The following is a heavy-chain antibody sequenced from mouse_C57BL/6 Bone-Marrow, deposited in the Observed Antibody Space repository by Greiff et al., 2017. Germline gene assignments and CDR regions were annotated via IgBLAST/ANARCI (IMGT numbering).Heavy chain of an antibody. Sequence: EVMLVESGGGLVKPGGSLKLSCAASGFTFSSYAMSWVRQTPEKRLEWVATISDGGSYTYYPDNVKGRFTISRDNAKNNLYLQMSHLKSEDTAMYYCARDLYDGYPWFAYWGQGTLVTVSA. CDR3: ARDLYDGYPWFAY. CDR2: ISDGGSYT. V-gene: IGHV5-4*01. CDR1: GFTFSSYA. D-gene: IGHD2-3*01. J-gene: IGHJ3*01.